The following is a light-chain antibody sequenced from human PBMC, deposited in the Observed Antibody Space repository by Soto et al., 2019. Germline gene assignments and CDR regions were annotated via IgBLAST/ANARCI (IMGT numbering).Light chain of an antibody. V-gene: IGKV1-39*01. CDR1: QSISTY. Sequence: EIQITQSPSSLSASVGDRVTITCRASQSISTYLNWYQQIPGRAPKLLIYAASSLRSGVPSRFIGSGSGTDFTLTISRLEPEDFAVYYCQQYGNSPITFGQGTRLEIK. CDR2: AAS. CDR3: QQYGNSPIT. J-gene: IGKJ5*01.